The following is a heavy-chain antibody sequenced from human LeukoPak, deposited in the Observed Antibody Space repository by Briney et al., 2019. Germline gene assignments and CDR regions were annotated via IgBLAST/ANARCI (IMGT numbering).Heavy chain of an antibody. CDR2: INPNSGGT. CDR1: GYTFTGYY. J-gene: IGHJ4*02. Sequence: ASVKVSCKASGYTFTGYYMHWVRQAPGQGLEWMGWINPNSGGTNYAQKFQGRVTMTRDTSISTAYMELSRLRSDDTAVYYCASIHRYSSGWYEDHPYDYWGQGTLVTVSS. V-gene: IGHV1-2*02. D-gene: IGHD6-19*01. CDR3: ASIHRYSSGWYEDHPYDY.